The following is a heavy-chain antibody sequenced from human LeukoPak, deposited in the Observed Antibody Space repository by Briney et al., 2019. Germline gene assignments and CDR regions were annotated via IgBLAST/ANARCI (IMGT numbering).Heavy chain of an antibody. V-gene: IGHV1-2*02. CDR1: GYTFTGYY. Sequence: ASVKVSCKASGYTFTGYYMHWVRQAPGQGLEWMGWINPNSGGTNYAQKFQGRVTMTRDTSISTAYTELSSLRSDDTTVYYCARRRVYDILTSYAFDIWGQGTMVTVSS. CDR3: ARRRVYDILTSYAFDI. CDR2: INPNSGGT. J-gene: IGHJ3*02. D-gene: IGHD3-9*01.